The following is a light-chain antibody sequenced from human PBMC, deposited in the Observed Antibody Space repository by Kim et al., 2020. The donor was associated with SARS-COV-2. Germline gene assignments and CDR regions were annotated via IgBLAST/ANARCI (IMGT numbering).Light chain of an antibody. CDR1: NGSVASNY. V-gene: IGLV6-57*04. CDR3: QSYTNSHHWV. Sequence: NFMLTQPHSVSESPGKTVIISCTRNNGSVASNYVHWYQQRPGTVPTIVIYDDNQRPSGVPDRFSGSIDSSSNSASLTISGLKTEDEADYFCQSYTNSHHWVFGGGTRLTVL. J-gene: IGLJ3*02. CDR2: DDN.